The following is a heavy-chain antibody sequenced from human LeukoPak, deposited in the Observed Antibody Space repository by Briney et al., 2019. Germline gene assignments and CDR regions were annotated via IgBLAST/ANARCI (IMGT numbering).Heavy chain of an antibody. Sequence: GGSLRLSCAASGFTFSSYEMNWVRQAPGKGLEWVSYISSSGSTIYYAHTVKGRFTISRDNAMNSLYLQMNSLRAEDTAVYYCARDGYYGSGSYDYWGQGTLVTDSS. CDR3: ARDGYYGSGSYDY. D-gene: IGHD3-10*01. CDR1: GFTFSSYE. J-gene: IGHJ4*02. CDR2: ISSSGSTI. V-gene: IGHV3-48*03.